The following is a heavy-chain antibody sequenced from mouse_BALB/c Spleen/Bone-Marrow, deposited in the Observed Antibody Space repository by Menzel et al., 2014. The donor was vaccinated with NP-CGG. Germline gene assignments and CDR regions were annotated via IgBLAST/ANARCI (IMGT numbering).Heavy chain of an antibody. V-gene: IGHV1-63*02. CDR2: IYPGAVYT. CDR1: GYTFTNYW. CDR3: AIHGEAMDY. J-gene: IGHJ4*01. Sequence: QVQLQQPGAELVRPGTSVKMSCKAAGYTFTNYWIGWVKRRPGHGLEWIGDIYPGAVYTNYNEKFKGKATLTADTSSSTAYMQLSSLTSEDSAIYYCAIHGEAMDYWGQGTSITVSS.